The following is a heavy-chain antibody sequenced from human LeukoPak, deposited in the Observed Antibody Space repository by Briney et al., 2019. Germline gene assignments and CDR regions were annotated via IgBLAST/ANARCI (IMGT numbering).Heavy chain of an antibody. Sequence: PGGSLRLSCAASGFTFSSYGMHWVRQAPGKGLEWVAVIWYDGSNKYYADSVKGRFTISRDNSKNTLYLQMNSLRAEDTAVYYCARDLGAAAGYFDFWGQGILVTVSS. J-gene: IGHJ4*02. V-gene: IGHV3-33*01. CDR3: ARDLGAAAGYFDF. CDR1: GFTFSSYG. D-gene: IGHD3-16*01. CDR2: IWYDGSNK.